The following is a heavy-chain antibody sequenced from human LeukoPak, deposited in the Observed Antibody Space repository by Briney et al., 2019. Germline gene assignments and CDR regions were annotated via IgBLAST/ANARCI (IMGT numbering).Heavy chain of an antibody. CDR2: ISGSGGST. Sequence: PGGSLRLSCAASGFTFSSYAMSWVRQAPGKGLEWVSAISGSGGSTYYADSVKGRFTISRDNSKNTLYLQMNSLRAEDTAVYYCAKGLHSRMVTAVLDYWGQGTLVTVSS. CDR3: AKGLHSRMVTAVLDY. D-gene: IGHD5-18*01. J-gene: IGHJ4*02. V-gene: IGHV3-23*01. CDR1: GFTFSSYA.